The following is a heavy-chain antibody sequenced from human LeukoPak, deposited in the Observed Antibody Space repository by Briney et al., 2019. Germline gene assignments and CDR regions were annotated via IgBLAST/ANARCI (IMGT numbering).Heavy chain of an antibody. CDR1: GGSISSYY. CDR2: IYYSGST. J-gene: IGHJ6*02. Sequence: SETLSLTCTVSGGSISSYYWSWIRQPPGKGLEWIGYIYYSGSTNYNPSLKSRVTISVDTSKNQFSLKLSSVTAADTAVYYCARRQIYSSGFYYYYYGMDVWGQGTTVTVSS. V-gene: IGHV4-59*08. CDR3: ARRQIYSSGFYYYYYGMDV. D-gene: IGHD6-19*01.